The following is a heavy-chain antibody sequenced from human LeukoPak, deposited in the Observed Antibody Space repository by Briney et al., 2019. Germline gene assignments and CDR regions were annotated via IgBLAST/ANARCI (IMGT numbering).Heavy chain of an antibody. D-gene: IGHD2-2*01. CDR1: GYTFTSYG. V-gene: IGHV1-18*01. J-gene: IGHJ5*02. CDR3: ARDRLTVVVPAADNWFDP. CDR2: ISAYNGNT. Sequence: GASVKVSCKASGYTFTSYGISWVRQAPGQGLEWMGWISAYNGNTNYAQKLQGRVTMTTDTSTSTAYMELRSLRSDDTAVYYCARDRLTVVVPAADNWFDPWGQGTLVTVSS.